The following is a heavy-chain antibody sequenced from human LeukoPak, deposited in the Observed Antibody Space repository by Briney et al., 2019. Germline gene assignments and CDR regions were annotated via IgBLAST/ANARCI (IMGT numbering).Heavy chain of an antibody. D-gene: IGHD2-8*01. V-gene: IGHV3-7*02. CDR2: IKQDGSDK. J-gene: IGHJ3*01. CDR1: GFIFSSYW. Sequence: PGGSLRLSCAASGFIFSSYWMSWVRQAPGKGLEWVANIKQDGSDKYYVDSVKGRFIISRDSAKNSLYLQMNSLRAEDTALYYCARAGVWAFDFWGQGTMVTVSS. CDR3: ARAGVWAFDF.